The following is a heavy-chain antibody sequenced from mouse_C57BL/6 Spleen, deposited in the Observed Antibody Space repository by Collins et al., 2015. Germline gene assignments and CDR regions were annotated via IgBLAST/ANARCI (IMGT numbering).Heavy chain of an antibody. V-gene: IGHV10S3*01. CDR1: GFTFNTNA. CDR3: VRDRGDAMDY. Sequence: EVQLVETGGGLVQPKGSLKLSCAASGFTFNTNAMNWVRQAPGKGLEWVARIRSKSNNYATYYADSVKDRFTISRDDSQSMLYLQMNNLKTEDTAMYYCVRDRGDAMDYWGQGTSVTVFS. CDR2: IRSKSNNYAT. D-gene: IGHD3-1*01. J-gene: IGHJ4*01.